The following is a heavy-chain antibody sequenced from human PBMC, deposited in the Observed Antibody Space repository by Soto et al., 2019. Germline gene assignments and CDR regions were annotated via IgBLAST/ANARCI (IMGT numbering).Heavy chain of an antibody. CDR1: GYSFTSHY. V-gene: IGHV1-46*03. D-gene: IGHD3-16*01. CDR3: ARDQSSHDLVWWFDP. CDR2: IYPGGVNI. J-gene: IGHJ5*02. Sequence: ASVKFSCKAIGYSFTSHYMPWVRQAPGQVLECMVTIYPGGVNIGYXXKFKGRVXXTKDTSTSTVXMELNXLTSEDTAVYYCARDQSSHDLVWWFDPXX.